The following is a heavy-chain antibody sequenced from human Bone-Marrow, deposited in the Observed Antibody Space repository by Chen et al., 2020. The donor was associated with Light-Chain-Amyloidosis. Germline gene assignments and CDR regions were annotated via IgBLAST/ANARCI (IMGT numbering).Heavy chain of an antibody. D-gene: IGHD3-10*01. CDR1: GGSFSGYY. J-gene: IGHJ6*02. V-gene: IGHV4-34*01. CDR2: INHSGST. CDR3: ARGVRGFGELLSWYRGYYYGMDV. Sequence: QVQLQQWGAGLLKPSETLSLTCAVYGGSFSGYYWSWIRQPPGKGLEWIGEINHSGSTNYNPSLKSRVTISVDTSKNQFSLKLSSVTAADTAVYYCARGVRGFGELLSWYRGYYYGMDVWGQGTTVTVSS.